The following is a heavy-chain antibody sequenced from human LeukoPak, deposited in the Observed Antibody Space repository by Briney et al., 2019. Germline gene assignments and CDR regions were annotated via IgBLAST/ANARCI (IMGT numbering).Heavy chain of an antibody. CDR3: ATLYYDTRRYSDY. D-gene: IGHD3-22*01. J-gene: IGHJ4*02. CDR2: INQDGSDR. CDR1: GFTFSTYW. V-gene: IGHV3-7*01. Sequence: PGGSLRLSCAASGFTFSTYWMSWVPQAPGKGLEWVANINQDGSDRYYVDSVKGRFIISRDNARNSLYLQMNSLRVEDTAGYYSATLYYDTRRYSDYWGQGTLVTVSS.